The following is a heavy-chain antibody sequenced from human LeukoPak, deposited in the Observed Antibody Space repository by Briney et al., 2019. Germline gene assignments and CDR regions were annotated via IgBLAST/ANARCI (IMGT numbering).Heavy chain of an antibody. CDR3: ARLDYYFDY. D-gene: IGHD3/OR15-3a*01. CDR1: GFTFSSYW. J-gene: IGHJ4*02. V-gene: IGHV3-7*01. CDR2: IKQDGSEK. Sequence: QPGGPLRLSCAASGFTFSSYWMSWVRQAPGQGLEWVANIKQDGSEKNYVDSVKGRFTISRDNVKNSLYLQMDSLRADDTAVYYCARLDYYFDYWGQGTLVTVSS.